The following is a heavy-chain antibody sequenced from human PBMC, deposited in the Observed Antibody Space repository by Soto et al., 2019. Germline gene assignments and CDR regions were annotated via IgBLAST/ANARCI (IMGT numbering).Heavy chain of an antibody. D-gene: IGHD3-3*01. V-gene: IGHV1-2*02. CDR3: ARGGGTILAPLP. CDR1: GYTFTGYF. J-gene: IGHJ5*02. Sequence: ASVKVSCKASGYTFTGYFMHWVRQAPGQGLEWMGWINTNSGSTKYAHKFQGRVTMTRDTSISTAYMELSGLTSDDTAVYFCARGGGTILAPLPWGQGTLVTVSS. CDR2: INTNSGST.